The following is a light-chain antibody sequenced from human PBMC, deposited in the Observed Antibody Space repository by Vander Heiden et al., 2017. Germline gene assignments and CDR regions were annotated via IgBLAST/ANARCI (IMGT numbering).Light chain of an antibody. CDR2: DVS. Sequence: QSALTQPASVSVAPGQSITIACNGTNRDVGGYNYFSWYQQHPGNAPKLMIYDVSIRPSVVSNRFSGSKSGTTASLTISGLQAEDEADYYCSSYTSSSTPRVFGGGTKLTVL. V-gene: IGLV2-14*01. J-gene: IGLJ2*01. CDR1: NRDVGGYNY. CDR3: SSYTSSSTPRV.